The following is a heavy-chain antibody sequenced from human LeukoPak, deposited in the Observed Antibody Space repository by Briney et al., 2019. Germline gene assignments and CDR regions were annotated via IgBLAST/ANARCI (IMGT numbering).Heavy chain of an antibody. D-gene: IGHD2-2*03. Sequence: PGGSLRLSCAAPGFTFSSYWMSWVRQAPGKGLEWVANIKQDGSEKYYVDSVKGRFTISRDSAKNSLYLQMNSLRAEDTAVYYCASGGYCSSTSCYEAWFFDYWGQGTLVTVSS. CDR2: IKQDGSEK. CDR1: GFTFSSYW. J-gene: IGHJ4*02. CDR3: ASGGYCSSTSCYEAWFFDY. V-gene: IGHV3-7*01.